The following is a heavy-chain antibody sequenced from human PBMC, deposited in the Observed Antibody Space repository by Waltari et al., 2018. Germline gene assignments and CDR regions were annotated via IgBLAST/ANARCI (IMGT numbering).Heavy chain of an antibody. D-gene: IGHD2-21*01. V-gene: IGHV1-2*04. CDR3: ATLFPDY. CDR1: GYTFTGYK. Sequence: VQLVQSGAEVKTPGASVKVSCKAAGYTFTGYKLPGGRQAPGQGLEWRGWINPNSGCTNCAQKFQGWVTMTRETSISTAYMELSRLRSDDTAVYYCATLFPDYWGQGTLVTVSS. CDR2: INPNSGCT. J-gene: IGHJ4*02.